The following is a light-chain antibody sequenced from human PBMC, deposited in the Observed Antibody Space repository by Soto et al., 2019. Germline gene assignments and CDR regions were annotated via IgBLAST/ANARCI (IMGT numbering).Light chain of an antibody. V-gene: IGLV2-8*01. CDR1: SSDVGGYNY. Sequence: QSVLTQPPSASGSPGQSVTISCTGTSSDVGGYNYVSWYQQHPGKAPKLMIDEVSKRPSGVPDRFSGSKSGNTASLTVSGLQAEDEADYYCNSYAGSNVYVFGTGTKVTVL. CDR3: NSYAGSNVYV. J-gene: IGLJ1*01. CDR2: EVS.